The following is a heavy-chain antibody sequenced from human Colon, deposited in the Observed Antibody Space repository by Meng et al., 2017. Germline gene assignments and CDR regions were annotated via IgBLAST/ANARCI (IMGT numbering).Heavy chain of an antibody. V-gene: IGHV1-3*04. CDR2: IYTADGNR. Sequence: QVHLVQSGAELKKPGASVKVSCQASGYSFTSYGMHWLRQAPGQRPEWMGWIYTADGNRRYSQRFQDRLAITSDTFARTVYMELSSLRSEDTAVYFCARDERGGPYYFDYWGQGTLVTVSS. CDR3: ARDERGGPYYFDY. CDR1: GYSFTSYG. J-gene: IGHJ4*02.